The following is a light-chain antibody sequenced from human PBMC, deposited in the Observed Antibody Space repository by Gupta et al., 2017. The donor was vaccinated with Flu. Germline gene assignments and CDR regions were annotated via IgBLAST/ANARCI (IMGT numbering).Light chain of an antibody. V-gene: IGLV2-23*02. CDR1: NIDVGRYNL. J-gene: IGLJ1*01. CDR2: EVS. Sequence: QSALTQPASVSGSPGQSITLSCAGSNIDVGRYNLVSWFQQLPGKAPQLIIYEVSKRPSGVSHRFSGSKSGDTASLTISGLQAEDEADYYCCSYAEEYVFGSGTKVTVL. CDR3: CSYAEEYV.